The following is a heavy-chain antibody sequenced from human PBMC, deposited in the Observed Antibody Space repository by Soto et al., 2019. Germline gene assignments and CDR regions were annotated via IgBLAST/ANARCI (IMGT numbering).Heavy chain of an antibody. CDR1: GFTFSDSG. Sequence: GGSLILSCAASGFTFSDSGMNWVRQAPGKGLEWVSSISNSGGSTFYADSVKGRFTISRDNSKNTLYLQMNGLRADDTAAYYCAKATSNFDSWGQGTLVTGSS. CDR2: ISNSGGST. CDR3: AKATSNFDS. J-gene: IGHJ4*02. D-gene: IGHD2-2*01. V-gene: IGHV3-23*01.